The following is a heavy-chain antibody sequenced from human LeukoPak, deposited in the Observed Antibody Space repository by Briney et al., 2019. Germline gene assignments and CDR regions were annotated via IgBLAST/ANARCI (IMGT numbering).Heavy chain of an antibody. D-gene: IGHD6-13*01. CDR3: ARGYSSSWPLVY. CDR2: IYYSGST. CDR1: GGSISSYY. V-gene: IGHV4-59*01. J-gene: IGHJ4*02. Sequence: SETLSLTCSVSGGSISSYYWSWIRQPPGKGREWIGYIYYSGSTNYNPSLKSRVNISVDTSKNQFSLKLSSVTAADTAVYYCARGYSSSWPLVYWGQGTLVTVSA.